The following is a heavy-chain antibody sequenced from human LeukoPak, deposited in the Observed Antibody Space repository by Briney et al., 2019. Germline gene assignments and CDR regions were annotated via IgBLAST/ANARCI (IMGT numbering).Heavy chain of an antibody. CDR3: ASSTTVTTDPLGY. CDR1: GYTFTSYY. Sequence: ASVKVSCKASGYTFTSYYMHWVRQAPGQGLEWMGIINPSGGSTSYAQKFQGRVTMTRDTSTSTVYIELSSLRSEDTAVYYCASSTTVTTDPLGYWGQGTLVTVSS. J-gene: IGHJ4*02. CDR2: INPSGGST. D-gene: IGHD4-17*01. V-gene: IGHV1-46*01.